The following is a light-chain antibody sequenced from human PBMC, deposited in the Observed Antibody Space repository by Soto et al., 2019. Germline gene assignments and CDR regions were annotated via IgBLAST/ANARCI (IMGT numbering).Light chain of an antibody. CDR1: QSISSY. Sequence: DIQMHQSPSSLSSSVGDRVTITCRARQSISSYLHWHQQKPGKAPKLLIYTTTSLQSGVPSRYSGRGSGTDFTLNISSLQHEDWATDYCQQSYSTPNTFGQGTKLEIQ. CDR3: QQSYSTPNT. V-gene: IGKV1-39*01. CDR2: TTT. J-gene: IGKJ2*01.